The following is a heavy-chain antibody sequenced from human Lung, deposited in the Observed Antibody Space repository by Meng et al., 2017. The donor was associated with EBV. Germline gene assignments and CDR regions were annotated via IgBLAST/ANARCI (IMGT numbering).Heavy chain of an antibody. D-gene: IGHD5-24*01. Sequence: QVQLQESVPGPGKPSQTLSLTCTVSGGSISSGGYYWSWIRQHPGKGLEWIGYIYYSGSTYYNPSLKSRVTISVDTSKNQFSLKLSSVTAADTAVYYCARGPSRWLQFSFDYWGQGTLVTVSS. CDR3: ARGPSRWLQFSFDY. CDR2: IYYSGST. V-gene: IGHV4-31*03. J-gene: IGHJ4*02. CDR1: GGSISSGGYY.